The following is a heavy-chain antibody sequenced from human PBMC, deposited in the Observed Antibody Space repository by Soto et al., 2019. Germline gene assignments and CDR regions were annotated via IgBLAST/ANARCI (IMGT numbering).Heavy chain of an antibody. J-gene: IGHJ5*02. CDR1: GGSFSGYY. D-gene: IGHD3-10*01. Sequence: PSETLSLTCAVYGGSFSGYYWSWIRQPPGKGLEWIGEINHSGSTNYNPSLKSRVTISVDTSKNQFSLKLSSVTAADTAVYYCARGGITRVSWFDTWGQGTLVTVS. CDR3: ARGGITRVSWFDT. V-gene: IGHV4-34*01. CDR2: INHSGST.